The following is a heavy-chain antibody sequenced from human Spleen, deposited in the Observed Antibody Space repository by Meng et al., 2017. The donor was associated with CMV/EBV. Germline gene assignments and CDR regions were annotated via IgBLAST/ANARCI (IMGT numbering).Heavy chain of an antibody. CDR1: GFTFSSYA. D-gene: IGHD2-15*01. J-gene: IGHJ4*02. CDR3: AKDIGSSANY. V-gene: IGHV3-23*01. CDR2: IRGSGGST. Sequence: GESLKISCAASGFTFSSYAMSWVRQAPGKGLEWVSAIRGSGGSTYYADSVKGRFTISRDNSKNTLYLKMNSLRAEDTAVYYCAKDIGSSANYWGQGTLVTVSS.